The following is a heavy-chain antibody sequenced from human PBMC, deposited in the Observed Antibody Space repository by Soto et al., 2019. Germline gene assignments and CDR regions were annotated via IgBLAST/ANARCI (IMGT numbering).Heavy chain of an antibody. J-gene: IGHJ4*02. CDR2: IYPGDSDT. V-gene: IGHV5-51*01. CDR1: CYSFTNYW. D-gene: IGHD6-19*01. CDR3: ARLFDTSGWYDY. Sequence: GXSLKISCRGSCYSFTNYWIEWVRQMPGKGLERMGIIYPGDSDTRYSPSFQGQVTISADKSITTTYLQWSSLKASDTAIYYCARLFDTSGWYDYWGQGTLVTVSS.